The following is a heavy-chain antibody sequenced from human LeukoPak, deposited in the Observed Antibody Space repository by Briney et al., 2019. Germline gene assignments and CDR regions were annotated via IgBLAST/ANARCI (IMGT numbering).Heavy chain of an antibody. CDR3: ARLGMVDYFDY. Sequence: GGSLRLSCAASGFTFSSHSMNWVRQAPGKGLEWVSSISSSSSYIYYADSVKGRFTISRDNAKNSLYLQMNSLRAEDTAVYYCARLGMVDYFDYWGQGTLVTVSS. V-gene: IGHV3-21*01. D-gene: IGHD3-3*01. J-gene: IGHJ4*02. CDR1: GFTFSSHS. CDR2: ISSSSSYI.